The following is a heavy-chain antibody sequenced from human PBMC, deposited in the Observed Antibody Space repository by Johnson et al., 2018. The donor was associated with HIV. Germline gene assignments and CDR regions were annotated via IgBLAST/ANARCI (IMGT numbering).Heavy chain of an antibody. V-gene: IGHV3-30*02. CDR3: TRRSPYDAFDI. Sequence: VQLVESGGGVVQPGGSLRLSCAASGFSFSSYGMYWARQAPGKGLEWVAFIRYDGSNKYYADSVKGRFTISRDNSKNTLYLQMNSLRAEDTAVYYCTRRSPYDAFDIWGQGTMVTVSS. CDR2: IRYDGSNK. CDR1: GFSFSSYG. J-gene: IGHJ3*02. D-gene: IGHD3-3*01.